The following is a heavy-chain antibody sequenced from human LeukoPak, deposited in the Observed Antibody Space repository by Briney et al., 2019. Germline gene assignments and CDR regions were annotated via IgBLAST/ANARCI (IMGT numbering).Heavy chain of an antibody. CDR3: ARGRYDYVWGSYRSPLFDY. V-gene: IGHV4-4*02. D-gene: IGHD3-16*02. CDR1: GGSISSSNW. CDR2: IYHSGST. Sequence: PSGTLSLTCAVSGGSISSSNWWSWVRQPPGKGLEWIGEIYHSGSTNYNPSLKSRVTISVDKSKNQFSLKLSSVTAADTAVYYCARGRYDYVWGSYRSPLFDYWGQGTLVTVSS. J-gene: IGHJ4*02.